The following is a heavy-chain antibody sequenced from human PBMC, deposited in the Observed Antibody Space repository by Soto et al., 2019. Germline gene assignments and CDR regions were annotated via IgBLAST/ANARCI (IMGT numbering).Heavy chain of an antibody. D-gene: IGHD2-2*01. CDR3: ARRPATAFGSGFDY. Sequence: QVQLQESGPGLVKPSETLSLTCTVSGASINTDYWNWIRQSAGKGLEWIGHIYVRGRTNYPPSLKSRVTVSVDTSNNQFPLDLTPVTAADTAVYYCARRPATAFGSGFDYWGQGILVTVSS. CDR2: IYVRGRT. CDR1: GASINTDY. V-gene: IGHV4-4*07. J-gene: IGHJ4*02.